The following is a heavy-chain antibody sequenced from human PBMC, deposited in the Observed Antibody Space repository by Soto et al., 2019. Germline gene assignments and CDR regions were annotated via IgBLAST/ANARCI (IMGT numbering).Heavy chain of an antibody. CDR3: ARDSVYCSSTSCSYYYYYYGMDV. D-gene: IGHD2-2*01. Sequence: QSWGSLRLACAASVFTFSSYAMHWVRQAPGKGLEWVAVISYDGSNKYYADSVKGRFTISRDNSKNTLYLQMNSLRAEDTAVYYCARDSVYCSSTSCSYYYYYYGMDVWGQGTTVTVS. V-gene: IGHV3-30-3*01. CDR1: VFTFSSYA. J-gene: IGHJ6*02. CDR2: ISYDGSNK.